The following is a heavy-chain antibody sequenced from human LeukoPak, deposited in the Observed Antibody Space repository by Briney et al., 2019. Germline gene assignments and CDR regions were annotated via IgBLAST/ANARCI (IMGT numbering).Heavy chain of an antibody. CDR3: ARVGMAARGDWFDP. CDR2: INPNSGGT. V-gene: IGHV1-2*02. D-gene: IGHD6-6*01. CDR1: GYTFTGYY. Sequence: ASVKVSCKASGYTFTGYYMHWVRQAPGQGLEWMGWINPNSGGTNYAQKFQGRVTMTRDTSISTAYMELSRLRSDDTAVYYCARVGMAARGDWFDPWGQGTLVTVSS. J-gene: IGHJ5*02.